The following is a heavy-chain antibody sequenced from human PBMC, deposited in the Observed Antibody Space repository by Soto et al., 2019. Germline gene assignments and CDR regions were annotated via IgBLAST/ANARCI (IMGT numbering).Heavy chain of an antibody. CDR1: GYSFTNYW. CDR3: ARHNRYSSTWFEGWFDH. J-gene: IGHJ5*02. CDR2: IHPGDSDT. Sequence: GESLKISCQGSGYSFTNYWVGWVRQIPGRGLEWMGIIHPGDSDTRYSPFFQGQVTISADKSISTAYLQWSSLKASDTAMYYCARHNRYSSTWFEGWFDHWGQGTXVTVSS. V-gene: IGHV5-51*01. D-gene: IGHD6-13*01.